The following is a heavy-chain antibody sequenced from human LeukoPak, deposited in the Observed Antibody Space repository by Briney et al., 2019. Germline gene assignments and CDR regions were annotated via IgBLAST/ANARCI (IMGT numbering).Heavy chain of an antibody. CDR3: ARGGGLYCTNGVCLQPDFDY. V-gene: IGHV1-2*02. D-gene: IGHD2-8*01. CDR2: INPNSGGT. CDR1: GYTFTGYY. J-gene: IGHJ4*02. Sequence: ASVKVSCKASGYTFTGYYMHWVRQAPGQGLEWMGWINPNSGGTNYAQKFQGRVTMTRDTSISTAYMELSRLRSDDTAVYYCARGGGLYCTNGVCLQPDFDYWGQGTLVTVSS.